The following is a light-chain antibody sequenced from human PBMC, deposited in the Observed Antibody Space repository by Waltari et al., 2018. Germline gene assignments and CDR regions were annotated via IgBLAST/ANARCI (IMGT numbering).Light chain of an antibody. V-gene: IGKV4-1*01. CDR3: QQYLSTPPT. CDR2: WAS. J-gene: IGKJ1*01. Sequence: DIVMTQSPASLAVSLGERATINCKSSQSVFYSSNNKNYLAWYQQKPGQPPKLLIYWASTRESGVPDRFSGSGSGTDFTLTISSLQAKDVAVYYCQQYLSTPPTFGQGTKVEIK. CDR1: QSVFYSSNNKNY.